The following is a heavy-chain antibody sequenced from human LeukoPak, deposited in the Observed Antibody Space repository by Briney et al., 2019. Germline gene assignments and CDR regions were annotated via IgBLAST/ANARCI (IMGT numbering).Heavy chain of an antibody. CDR1: GFTFSSYW. V-gene: IGHV3-21*01. J-gene: IGHJ3*02. D-gene: IGHD6-19*01. CDR2: ISSSSSYI. Sequence: GGSLRLSCAASGFTFSSYWMHWVRQAPGKGLEWVSSISSSSSYIYYADSVRGRFTISRDNAKNSLYLQMNSLRAEDTAVYYCARVHSSGWYDAFDIWGQGTMVTVSS. CDR3: ARVHSSGWYDAFDI.